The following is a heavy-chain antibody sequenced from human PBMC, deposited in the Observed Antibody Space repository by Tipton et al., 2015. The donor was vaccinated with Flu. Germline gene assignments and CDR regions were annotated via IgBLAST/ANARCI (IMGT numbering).Heavy chain of an antibody. CDR1: GYFFTSYW. J-gene: IGHJ3*01. Sequence: QLAQSGAEVKKPGESLMISCKTSGYFFTSYWIAWVRQVPGKGLEWMGMIHPDASDTRYSPSFQGHVSMSADKSIRTAYLHVSSLKASDTAMYYCARRIVATIWAFDVWGQGTMVSVSS. CDR2: IHPDASDT. CDR3: ARRIVATIWAFDV. V-gene: IGHV5-51*03. D-gene: IGHD5-12*01.